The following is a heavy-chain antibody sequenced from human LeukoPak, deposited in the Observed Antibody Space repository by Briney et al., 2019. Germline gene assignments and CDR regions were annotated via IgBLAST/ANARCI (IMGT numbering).Heavy chain of an antibody. CDR2: INPNSGGT. J-gene: IGHJ4*02. V-gene: IGHV1-2*02. D-gene: IGHD2-2*01. CDR3: ARDSQGYCSSTSCDSGGYFDY. CDR1: GHTFTGYY. Sequence: ASVKVSCKASGHTFTGYYMHWVRQAPGQGLEWMGWINPNSGGTNYAQKFQGRVTMTRDTSISTAYMELSRLRSDDTAVYYCARDSQGYCSSTSCDSGGYFDYWGQGTLVTVSS.